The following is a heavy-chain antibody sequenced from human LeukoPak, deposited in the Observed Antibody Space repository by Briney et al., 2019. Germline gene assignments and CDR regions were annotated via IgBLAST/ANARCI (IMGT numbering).Heavy chain of an antibody. CDR1: GGSFSGYY. V-gene: IGHV4-34*01. CDR3: ARDLLDYDSSGYSLWYYGMDV. Sequence: SETLSLTCAVYGGSFSGYYWSWIRQPPGKGLEWIGEINHSGSTNYNPSLKSRVTISVDTSKNQFSLKLSSVTAADTAVYYCARDLLDYDSSGYSLWYYGMDVWGQGTTVTVSS. D-gene: IGHD3-22*01. CDR2: INHSGST. J-gene: IGHJ6*02.